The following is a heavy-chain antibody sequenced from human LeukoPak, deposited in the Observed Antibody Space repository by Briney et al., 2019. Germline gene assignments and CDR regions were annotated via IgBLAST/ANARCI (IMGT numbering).Heavy chain of an antibody. J-gene: IGHJ4*02. CDR1: GFTFSSYS. CDR3: ARVFPSTVTTFDY. V-gene: IGHV3-21*01. Sequence: RAGGSLRLPCAASGFTFSSYSMNWVRQAPGKGLEWVSSISSSSSYIYYADSVKGRFTISRDNAKNSLYLQMNSLRAEDTAVYYCARVFPSTVTTFDYWGQGTLVTVSS. CDR2: ISSSSSYI. D-gene: IGHD4-17*01.